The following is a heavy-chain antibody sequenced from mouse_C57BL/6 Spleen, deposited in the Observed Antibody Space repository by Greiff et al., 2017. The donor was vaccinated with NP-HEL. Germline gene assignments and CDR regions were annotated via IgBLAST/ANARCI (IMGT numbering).Heavy chain of an antibody. CDR2: ISNGGGST. CDR3: ARHGNGSSLFAY. CDR1: GFTFSDYY. V-gene: IGHV5-12*01. D-gene: IGHD1-1*01. J-gene: IGHJ3*01. Sequence: EVQGVESGGGLVQPGGSLKLSCAASGFTFSDYYMYWVRQTPEKRLEWVAYISNGGGSTYYPDTVKGRFTISRDNAKNNLYLQMSRLKSEDTAMYYCARHGNGSSLFAYWGQGTLVTVSA.